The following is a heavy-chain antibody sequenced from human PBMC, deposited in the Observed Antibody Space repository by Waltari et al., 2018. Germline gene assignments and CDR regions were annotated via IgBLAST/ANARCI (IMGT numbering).Heavy chain of an antibody. CDR2: LSGSGVST. CDR1: EFAFSSYA. CDR3: AKHRTSGWYSALDY. D-gene: IGHD6-19*01. Sequence: EVQLLASGGGLVQPGGSLRLSCAASEFAFSSYAMSWFRQAPGKGLGLVASLSGSGVSTYYADSVKGRFTISRDNSKTTLYLQMTSLRAEDTAVYYCAKHRTSGWYSALDYWGQGTLVTVSS. V-gene: IGHV3-23*01. J-gene: IGHJ4*02.